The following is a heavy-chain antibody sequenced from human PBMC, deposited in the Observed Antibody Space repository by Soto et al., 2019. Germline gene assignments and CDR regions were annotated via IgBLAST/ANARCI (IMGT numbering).Heavy chain of an antibody. J-gene: IGHJ4*02. Sequence: QVQLVQSGAEVKKPGASVKVSCKASGYTFTSYYMHWVRQAPGQGLEWMGIINPSGGSTSYAQKFQGRVTMTRDTSTSTVYVELSSLRSEDTAVYYCARGSLERRGGDGIDYWGQGTLVTVSS. V-gene: IGHV1-46*03. CDR3: ARGSLERRGGDGIDY. CDR1: GYTFTSYY. D-gene: IGHD1-1*01. CDR2: INPSGGST.